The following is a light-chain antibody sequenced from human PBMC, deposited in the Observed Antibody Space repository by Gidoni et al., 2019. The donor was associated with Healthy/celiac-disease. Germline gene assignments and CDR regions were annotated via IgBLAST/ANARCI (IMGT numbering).Light chain of an antibody. Sequence: ELVLTQSPGTLSFSPGERATLSCRASQSVSSSYLAWYQQKPGQAPRLLIYGASSRATGIPDRFSGSGSGTDFTLTISRLEPEDFAVYYCQQYGSSPRTFGGGTKVEIK. CDR1: QSVSSSY. CDR3: QQYGSSPRT. CDR2: GAS. J-gene: IGKJ4*01. V-gene: IGKV3-20*01.